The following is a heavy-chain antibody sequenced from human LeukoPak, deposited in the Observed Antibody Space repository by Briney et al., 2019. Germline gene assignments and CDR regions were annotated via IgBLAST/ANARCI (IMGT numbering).Heavy chain of an antibody. J-gene: IGHJ4*02. CDR2: ITSSGGDT. V-gene: IGHV1-46*01. CDR3: ARDLRRSGYNWGCDH. CDR1: GDMFTHYY. Sequence: ASVRASCTASGDMFTHYYMHWVRQAPGQGLEWMGMITSSGGDTSYAQKFEGRVTMTRDTSTRTVYMELSSLTSEDTAVYYCARDLRRSGYNWGCDHWGQGTLVTVSP. D-gene: IGHD5-24*01.